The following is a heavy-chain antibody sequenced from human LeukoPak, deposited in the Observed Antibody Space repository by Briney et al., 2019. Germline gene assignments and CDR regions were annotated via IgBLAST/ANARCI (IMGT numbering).Heavy chain of an antibody. V-gene: IGHV3-30*18. Sequence: GGSLRLSWAASGFTFISYGMHWVRQAPGKGLGWVAVISYDGSNKYYADSVKGRFTISRDNSKNTLYLQMNSLRAEDTAVYYCAKVAAAALGPHDYWGQGTLVTVSS. J-gene: IGHJ4*02. CDR2: ISYDGSNK. CDR3: AKVAAAALGPHDY. CDR1: GFTFISYG. D-gene: IGHD6-13*01.